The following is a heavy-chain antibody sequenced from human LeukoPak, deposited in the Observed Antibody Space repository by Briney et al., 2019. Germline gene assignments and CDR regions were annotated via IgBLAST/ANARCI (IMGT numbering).Heavy chain of an antibody. CDR3: AKGSSAGRPYYFDY. D-gene: IGHD3-10*01. CDR2: ISHTSEYT. CDR1: GFTFSSYT. J-gene: IGHJ4*02. Sequence: PGGSLRLSCAASGFTFSSYTMSWVRQAPGKGLEWVSAISHTSEYTYHADSVEGRFTISRDNSKNTLYLQMNSLRAEDTAMYYCAKGSSAGRPYYFDYWGQGTLVTVSS. V-gene: IGHV3-23*01.